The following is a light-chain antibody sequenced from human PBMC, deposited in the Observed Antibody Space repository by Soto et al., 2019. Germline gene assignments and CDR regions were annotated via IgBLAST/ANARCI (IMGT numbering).Light chain of an antibody. V-gene: IGKV1-5*03. Sequence: QSPSTLSGSVGDRVTITCRASQSISSWLAWYQQKPGKAPKLLIYKASTLKSGVPSRFSGSGSGTEFTLTISSLQPDDFATYYCQHYNSYSEAFGQGTKVDIK. CDR3: QHYNSYSEA. CDR1: QSISSW. J-gene: IGKJ1*01. CDR2: KAS.